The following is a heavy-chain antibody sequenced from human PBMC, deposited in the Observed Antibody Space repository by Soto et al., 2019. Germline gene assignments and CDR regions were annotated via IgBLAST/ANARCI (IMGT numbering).Heavy chain of an antibody. Sequence: GGSLRLSCEASGFTFSNAWMNWVRQAPGKGLEWVGRIKSKTDGGTTDYAAPVKGRFTISRDDSKNTLYLQMNSLKTEDTAVYYCTTEGRVRGVILVRSRNYYGMDVWGQGTTVTVSS. CDR2: IKSKTDGGTT. J-gene: IGHJ6*02. CDR1: GFTFSNAW. CDR3: TTEGRVRGVILVRSRNYYGMDV. D-gene: IGHD3-10*01. V-gene: IGHV3-15*07.